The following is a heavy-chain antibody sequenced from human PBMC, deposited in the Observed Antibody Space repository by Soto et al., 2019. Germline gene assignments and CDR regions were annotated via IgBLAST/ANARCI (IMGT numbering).Heavy chain of an antibody. CDR2: ISYDGRQS. V-gene: IGHV3-30*04. D-gene: IGHD3-9*01. Sequence: HPGGSLRLSCAASGFTFTAFAVHWVRQPPGKGLEWVAVISYDGRQSHYADSVRGRLTLSGDNSKNTVFLQMNSLTTDDTAIYYCAKDRYFDSYYFDYWGQGTRVTVSS. J-gene: IGHJ4*02. CDR3: AKDRYFDSYYFDY. CDR1: GFTFTAFA.